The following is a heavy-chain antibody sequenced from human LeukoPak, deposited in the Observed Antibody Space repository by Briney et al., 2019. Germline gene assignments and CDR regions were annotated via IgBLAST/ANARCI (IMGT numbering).Heavy chain of an antibody. J-gene: IGHJ5*02. Sequence: NPSETLSLTCAVYGGSFSGYYWSWIRQPPGKGLEWIGEINHSGSTNYNPSLKSRVTISVDTSKNQFSLKLSSVTAADTAVYYCARNGKLVRGVIIISWFDPWGQGTLGTVSS. CDR3: ARNGKLVRGVIIISWFDP. CDR2: INHSGST. CDR1: GGSFSGYY. D-gene: IGHD3-10*01. V-gene: IGHV4-34*01.